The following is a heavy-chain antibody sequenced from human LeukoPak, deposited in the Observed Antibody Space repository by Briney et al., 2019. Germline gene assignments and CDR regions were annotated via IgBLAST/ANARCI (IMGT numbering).Heavy chain of an antibody. CDR2: ISSSSITI. D-gene: IGHD6-19*01. Sequence: GGSLRLSCAASGFTFSSDNMNWVRQAPGRGLEWVSYISSSSITIYYADSVKGRFTISRDNAKNSLYLQMNSLRAEDTAVYYCARSRGAGPGAYFDYWGQGTLITVSS. CDR1: GFTFSSDN. J-gene: IGHJ4*02. V-gene: IGHV3-48*04. CDR3: ARSRGAGPGAYFDY.